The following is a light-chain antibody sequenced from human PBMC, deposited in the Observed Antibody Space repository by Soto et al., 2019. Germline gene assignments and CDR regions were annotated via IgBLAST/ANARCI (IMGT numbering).Light chain of an antibody. CDR2: DVI. CDR3: LSYAGNYIYV. CDR1: SSDIGAYNA. V-gene: IGLV2-11*01. Sequence: QSALTQPRSVSGSPGQSVTISCTGTSSDIGAYNAVSWYQQHPDKAPRFIIFDVIKRPSGVPDRFSASKSGNTASLTISGLQAHDEAEYFCLSYAGNYIYVFGTGTKVTVL. J-gene: IGLJ1*01.